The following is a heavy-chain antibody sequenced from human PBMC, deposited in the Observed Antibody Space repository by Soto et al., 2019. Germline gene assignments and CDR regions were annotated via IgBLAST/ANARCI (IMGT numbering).Heavy chain of an antibody. CDR2: TYYRAKWFN. D-gene: IGHD6-19*01. V-gene: IGHV6-1*01. CDR3: ARDRDGSGRTDFDC. J-gene: IGHJ4*02. Sequence: SPTLSHPCAISGDSVSINSAAWTWIRQSPSRGLEWLGRTYYRAKWFNDYAVSVKSRITISPDTSKNQFSLQLNSVTPEDTAVYYCARDRDGSGRTDFDCWGQGTLVTVSS. CDR1: GDSVSINSAA.